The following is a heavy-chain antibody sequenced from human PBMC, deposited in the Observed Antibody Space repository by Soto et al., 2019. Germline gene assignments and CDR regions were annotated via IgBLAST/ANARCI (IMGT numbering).Heavy chain of an antibody. CDR3: AKRGGFYFDY. Sequence: QVQLQESGPGLVKPSGTLSLTCGVSGASITNNNWWSWVRQPPGKGLEWIGEIYHRGATNYNPSLKSRVTISVDKSKNQFFLQLNSVTAADTAVYYCAKRGGFYFDYWGQGTLVTVSS. J-gene: IGHJ4*02. CDR2: IYHRGAT. D-gene: IGHD3-16*01. V-gene: IGHV4-4*02. CDR1: GASITNNNW.